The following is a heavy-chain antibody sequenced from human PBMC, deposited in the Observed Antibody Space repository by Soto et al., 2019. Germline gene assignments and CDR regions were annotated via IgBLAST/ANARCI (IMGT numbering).Heavy chain of an antibody. J-gene: IGHJ4*02. V-gene: IGHV3-74*01. CDR1: GFTFRMYW. CDR3: TRGTRPTSTGTGAF. Sequence: GGSLRLSCAASGFTFRMYWMHLDGQVPGKGPEWVSRINADGISTNYADSVKGRFTISRDNAKNTLYLQMNALRVEDTGVNYCTRGTRPTSTGTGAFWGQGTLVTVSS. CDR2: INADGIST. D-gene: IGHD1-1*01.